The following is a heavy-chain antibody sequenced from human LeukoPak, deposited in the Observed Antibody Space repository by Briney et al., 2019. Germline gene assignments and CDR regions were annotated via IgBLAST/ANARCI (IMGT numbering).Heavy chain of an antibody. CDR3: ARDLQFYYDSSGYYYPSHYFDY. D-gene: IGHD3-22*01. V-gene: IGHV3-21*01. CDR2: ISSSSSYI. J-gene: IGHJ4*02. CDR1: GFTFSSYS. Sequence: GGSLRLSCAASGFTFSSYSMNWVRQAPGKGLEWVSSISSSSSYIYYEDSLKGRFTISRDNAKNSLYLRMNSLRAEDTAVYYCARDLQFYYDSSGYYYPSHYFDYWGQGTLVTVSS.